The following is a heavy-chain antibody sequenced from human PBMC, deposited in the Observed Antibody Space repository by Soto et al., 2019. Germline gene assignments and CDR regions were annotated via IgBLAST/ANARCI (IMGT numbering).Heavy chain of an antibody. CDR2: ISGSGGST. J-gene: IGHJ4*02. CDR3: ARRGPGTYFDY. Sequence: PGGSLRLSCAASGFTFSSYAMNWVRQAPGKGLEWVSVISGSGGSTYYADSVKGRFTISRDNSKNTLYLQMDSLRAEDTAVYYCARRGPGTYFDYWGQGTLVTVSS. CDR1: GFTFSSYA. V-gene: IGHV3-23*01. D-gene: IGHD6-13*01.